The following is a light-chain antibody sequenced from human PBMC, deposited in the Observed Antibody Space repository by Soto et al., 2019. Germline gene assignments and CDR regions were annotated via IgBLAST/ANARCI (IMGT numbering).Light chain of an antibody. CDR1: SSDVGGYDY. CDR3: SSCTISSTSVV. CDR2: DVT. J-gene: IGLJ2*01. V-gene: IGLV2-14*03. Sequence: QSALTQPASVSGSPGQSITISCTGSSSDVGGYDYVSWYQHHPGKAPQLMIYDVTNRPSGVSNRFSGSKSGNTASLTISGLQAEDEANYYCSSCTISSTSVVFGGGTKLTVL.